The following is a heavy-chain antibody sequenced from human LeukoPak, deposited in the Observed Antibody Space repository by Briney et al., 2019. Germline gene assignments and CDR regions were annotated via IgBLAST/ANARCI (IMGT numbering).Heavy chain of an antibody. J-gene: IGHJ4*02. CDR3: AKRLGDPRAFDY. Sequence: GGSLRLSCAASGFTFSNYAMSWVRQAPGEGLEWVSGISGTSGTINYAAPVKGRFTISRDNSKNALYLQMNSLRVDDMAVYYCAKRLGDPRAFDYWGQGTLVTVSS. CDR2: ISGTSGTI. V-gene: IGHV3-23*01. CDR1: GFTFSNYA. D-gene: IGHD2-21*02.